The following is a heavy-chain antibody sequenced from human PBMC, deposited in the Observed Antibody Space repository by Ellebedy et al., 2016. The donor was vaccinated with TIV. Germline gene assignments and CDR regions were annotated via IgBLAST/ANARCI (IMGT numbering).Heavy chain of an antibody. CDR3: ARADGPPTTAFDY. Sequence: SETLSLXCAVYGGSFSGYYWSWIRQPPGKGLEWIGEINHSGSTNYNPSLKSRVTISVDTSKNQFSLKLSSVTAADTAVYYCARADGPPTTAFDYWGQGTLVTVSS. CDR1: GGSFSGYY. D-gene: IGHD4-11*01. V-gene: IGHV4-34*01. J-gene: IGHJ4*02. CDR2: INHSGST.